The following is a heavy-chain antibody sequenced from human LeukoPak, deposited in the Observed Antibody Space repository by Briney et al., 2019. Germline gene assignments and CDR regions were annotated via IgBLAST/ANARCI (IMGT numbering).Heavy chain of an antibody. CDR3: ARGLRGATNAFDI. Sequence: GGSLRLSCEVSGFTFSDHYMSWIRQAPGKGLEWVSYISGKSSGIYSADSVRGRFTTSRDNAKNSLYLQMRSLSAEDTAVYYCARGLRGATNAFDIWGQGTMVTVSS. CDR2: ISGKSSGI. D-gene: IGHD1-26*01. J-gene: IGHJ3*02. V-gene: IGHV3-11*01. CDR1: GFTFSDHY.